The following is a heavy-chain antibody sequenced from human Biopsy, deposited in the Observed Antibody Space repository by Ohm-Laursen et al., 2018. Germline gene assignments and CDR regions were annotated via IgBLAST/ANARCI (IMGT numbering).Heavy chain of an antibody. V-gene: IGHV4-59*01. D-gene: IGHD3-22*01. J-gene: IGHJ2*01. CDR1: GDSIARYY. CDR2: IYYSGRP. Sequence: SDTLSLTCTGSGDSIARYYWTWIRQSPGKGLEWIAYIYYSGRPNYNPSLKGRVVISVDRSRNQFFLKLTSATAADTAIYYCARDRGYYSDRTVPGYFDLWGRGTLVTVSS. CDR3: ARDRGYYSDRTVPGYFDL.